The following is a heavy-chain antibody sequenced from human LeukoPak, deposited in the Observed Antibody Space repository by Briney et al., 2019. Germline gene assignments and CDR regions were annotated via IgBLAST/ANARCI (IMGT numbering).Heavy chain of an antibody. CDR1: GYTFTSYG. CDR2: ISAYNGNT. CDR3: ARRDYYGSGSYYYFDY. D-gene: IGHD3-10*01. V-gene: IGHV1-18*04. Sequence: GASVKVSCKASGYTFTSYGISWVRQAPGHGLEWMGWISAYNGNTNYAQKLQGRVTMTTDTSTSTAYMELRSLRSDDTAVYYCARRDYYGSGSYYYFDYWGQGTLVTVSS. J-gene: IGHJ4*02.